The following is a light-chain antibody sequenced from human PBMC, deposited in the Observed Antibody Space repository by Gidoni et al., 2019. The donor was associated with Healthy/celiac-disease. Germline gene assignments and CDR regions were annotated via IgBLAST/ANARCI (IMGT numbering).Light chain of an antibody. Sequence: YELTQPPSVSVSPGQTASITCSGDKLGDKYACWYQQKPGQSPVLVIYQDSKRPSGIPERFSGSNSGNTATLTISGTQAMDEADYYCQAWDSSYVVFGGGTKLTVL. V-gene: IGLV3-1*01. CDR1: KLGDKY. CDR3: QAWDSSYVV. CDR2: QDS. J-gene: IGLJ2*01.